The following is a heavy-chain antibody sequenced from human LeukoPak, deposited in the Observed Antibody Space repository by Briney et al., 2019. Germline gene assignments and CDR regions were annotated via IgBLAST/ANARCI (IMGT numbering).Heavy chain of an antibody. V-gene: IGHV1-18*01. CDR2: ISAYNGNT. CDR3: ARARSAQYSSGWYVPAASFDI. CDR1: GYTFTSYG. Sequence: GASVKVSCKASGYTFTSYGISWVRQAPGQGLEWMGWISAYNGNTNYAQKLQGRVTMTTDTSTSTAYMELRSLRSDDTAVYYCARARSAQYSSGWYVPAASFDIWGQGTMVTVSS. J-gene: IGHJ3*02. D-gene: IGHD6-19*01.